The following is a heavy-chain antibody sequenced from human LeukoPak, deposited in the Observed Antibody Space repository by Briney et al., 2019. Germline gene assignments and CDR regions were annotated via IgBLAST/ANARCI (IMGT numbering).Heavy chain of an antibody. CDR2: FDPEDGET. CDR1: GYTLTELS. V-gene: IGHV1-24*01. J-gene: IGHJ4*02. Sequence: ASVKVSCKVSGYTLTELSMHWVRQAPGKGLEWMGGFDPEDGETIYAQKFQGRVTMTEDTSTDTAYMELSSLRSEDTAVYYCATPTYSGSDLGFVYWGQGTLVTVSS. CDR3: ATPTYSGSDLGFVY. D-gene: IGHD5-12*01.